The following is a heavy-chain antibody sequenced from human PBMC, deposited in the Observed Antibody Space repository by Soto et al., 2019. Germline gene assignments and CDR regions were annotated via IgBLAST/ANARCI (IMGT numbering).Heavy chain of an antibody. J-gene: IGHJ4*02. CDR1: DGNFSGYD. CDR3: ARDKITGLFDY. Sequence: SETQCITCTVDDGNFSGYDWTWIRQPPGTGLEWIGEINHSGSTNYNPSLKSRVTISVDTSKNQFSLKLTSVTAADTAVYYCARDKITGLFDYWGQGTLVTVSS. V-gene: IGHV4-34*01. D-gene: IGHD2-8*02. CDR2: INHSGST.